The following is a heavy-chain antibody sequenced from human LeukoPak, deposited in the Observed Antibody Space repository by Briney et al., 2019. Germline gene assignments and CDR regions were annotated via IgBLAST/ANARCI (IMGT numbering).Heavy chain of an antibody. Sequence: SETLSLTCTVSGDSISSYYWNWIRQPPGKGLEWIGYIYYSGNTNYNPSLKSRVTISVDTSKNQFSLKLSSVTAADTAVYYCVSGRPNGFYYFDYWGQGTLVTVSS. CDR1: GDSISSYY. V-gene: IGHV4-59*01. J-gene: IGHJ4*02. CDR2: IYYSGNT. D-gene: IGHD5-24*01. CDR3: VSGRPNGFYYFDY.